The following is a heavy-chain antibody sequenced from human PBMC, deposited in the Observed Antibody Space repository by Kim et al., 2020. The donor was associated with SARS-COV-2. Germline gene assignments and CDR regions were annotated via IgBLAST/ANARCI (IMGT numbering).Heavy chain of an antibody. D-gene: IGHD5-18*01. CDR2: IIPIFGTA. CDR1: GGTFSSYA. V-gene: IGHV1-69*13. Sequence: SVKVSCKASGGTFSSYAISWVRQAPGQGLEWMGGIIPIFGTANYAQKFQGRVTITADESTSTAYMELSSLRSEDTAVYYCARERVTHPSWFDPWGQGTLVTVSS. J-gene: IGHJ5*02. CDR3: ARERVTHPSWFDP.